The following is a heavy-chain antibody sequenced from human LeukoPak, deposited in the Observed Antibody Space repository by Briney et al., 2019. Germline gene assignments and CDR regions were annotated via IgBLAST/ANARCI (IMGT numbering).Heavy chain of an antibody. CDR2: IYTGGTT. Sequence: PGGSLRLPCAASGFTVSSNYVSWVRQAPGKGLEWVSVIYTGGTTYYADSVKGRFTISRDNSKNTLYLQMNSLRAEDTAVYYCAKVAGGDMITYGGLDYWGQGTLVTVSS. V-gene: IGHV3-53*01. D-gene: IGHD3-16*01. CDR1: GFTVSSNY. CDR3: AKVAGGDMITYGGLDY. J-gene: IGHJ4*02.